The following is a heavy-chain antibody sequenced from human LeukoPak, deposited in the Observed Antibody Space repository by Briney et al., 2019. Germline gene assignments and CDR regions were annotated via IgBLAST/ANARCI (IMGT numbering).Heavy chain of an antibody. Sequence: GGSLRLSCAASGFTFSSYSMNWVRQAPGKGLEWVSSISSSSSYIYYADSVKGRFTISRDNAKNSLYLQMNSLRAEDTAVYYCARGAYYYDSSSYPNWGFDYWGQGTLVTVSS. CDR1: GFTFSSYS. J-gene: IGHJ4*02. CDR2: ISSSSSYI. CDR3: ARGAYYYDSSSYPNWGFDY. V-gene: IGHV3-21*01. D-gene: IGHD3-22*01.